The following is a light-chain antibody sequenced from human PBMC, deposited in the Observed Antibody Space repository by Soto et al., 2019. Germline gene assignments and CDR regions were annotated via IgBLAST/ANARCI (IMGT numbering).Light chain of an antibody. CDR2: DAS. CDR3: QQRSNWPLT. J-gene: IGKJ4*01. Sequence: DIVLTQSPATLSLSPGERATLSCRASQSVSSSLAWYQQKPGQTPRLLIYDASNRATGIPARFIGSGSGTDFTLTVSSLEPEDFAVYYCQQRSNWPLTFGGGTKVEIK. V-gene: IGKV3-11*01. CDR1: QSVSSS.